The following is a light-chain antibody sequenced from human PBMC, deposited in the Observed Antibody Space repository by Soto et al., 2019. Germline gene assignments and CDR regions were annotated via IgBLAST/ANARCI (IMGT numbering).Light chain of an antibody. CDR3: QQYNNWPWT. Sequence: EIVMTQSPATLSVSPGERATLSCRASQSVSSNLAWYQQKPGQAPRPLIYGASTRATGIPARFSGSGCGTEFTLTISSLQSEDFEVYYCQQYNNWPWTFGQGTKVEIK. J-gene: IGKJ1*01. CDR1: QSVSSN. V-gene: IGKV3-15*01. CDR2: GAS.